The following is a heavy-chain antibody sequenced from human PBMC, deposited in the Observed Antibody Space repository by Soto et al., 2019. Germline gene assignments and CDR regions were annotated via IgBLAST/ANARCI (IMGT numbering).Heavy chain of an antibody. D-gene: IGHD6-6*01. Sequence: GGSLRLSCGASGFTFDDYAMHWVRQAPGKGLEWVSGLSWNSDSIGYADSVKGRFTISRDNAKNSLHLQMNGLRAEDTALYYCAKGMAESYRSSSHHFDSWGPGTLVTVSS. CDR1: GFTFDDYA. J-gene: IGHJ4*02. V-gene: IGHV3-9*01. CDR3: AKGMAESYRSSSHHFDS. CDR2: LSWNSDSI.